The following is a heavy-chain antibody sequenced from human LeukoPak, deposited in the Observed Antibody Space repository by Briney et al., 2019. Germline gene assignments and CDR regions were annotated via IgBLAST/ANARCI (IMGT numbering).Heavy chain of an antibody. CDR3: TRGYCSNARCYSDY. Sequence: GGSLRLSCAASGFTFSDSGMHWVRQASGKGLEWVGRIRSRANSYATAYAASVRGRFTISRDDSKNTAYLQMNSLRTEDTAVYYCTRGYCSNARCYSDYWGQGTLVTVYS. V-gene: IGHV3-73*01. D-gene: IGHD2-2*01. CDR2: IRSRANSYAT. CDR1: GFTFSDSG. J-gene: IGHJ4*02.